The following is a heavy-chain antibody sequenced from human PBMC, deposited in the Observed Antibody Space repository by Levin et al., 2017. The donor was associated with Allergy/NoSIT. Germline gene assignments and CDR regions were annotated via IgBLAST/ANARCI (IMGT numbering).Heavy chain of an antibody. V-gene: IGHV3-30*04. CDR3: ARDRGAAADRRWFDP. J-gene: IGHJ5*02. CDR1: GFTFSSYA. CDR2: ISYDGSNK. Sequence: GGSLRLSCAASGFTFSSYAMHWVRQAPGKGLEWVAVISYDGSNKYYADSVKGRFTISRDNSKNTLYLQMNSLRAEDTAVYYCARDRGAAADRRWFDPWGQGTLVTVSS. D-gene: IGHD6-13*01.